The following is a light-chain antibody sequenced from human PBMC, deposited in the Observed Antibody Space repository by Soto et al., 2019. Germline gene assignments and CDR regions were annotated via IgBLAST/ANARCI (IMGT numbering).Light chain of an antibody. V-gene: IGLV2-18*02. CDR3: NSYTSGNTYV. CDR2: EVS. CDR1: SSDIGSYNR. Sequence: QSALTQPPSVSXSPGQSVTISCTGTSSDIGSYNRVSWYQQPPGTAPKLMIYEVSNRPSGVPDRFSGSKSGNTASLTISGLQPEDEADYYCNSYTSGNTYVFGTGTKVTVL. J-gene: IGLJ1*01.